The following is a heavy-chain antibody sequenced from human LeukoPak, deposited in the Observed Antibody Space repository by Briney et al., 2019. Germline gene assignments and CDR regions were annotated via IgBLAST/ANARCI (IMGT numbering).Heavy chain of an antibody. J-gene: IGHJ4*02. CDR2: IYHSGST. V-gene: IGHV4-4*02. Sequence: SGTLSLTCAVAGGSISSSNWWSWMRQPPGKGLEWIGEIYHSGSTNYNPSLKSRVTISVDKSKNQLSLKLISVTAADTAVYFCAIDYGSGSFDYWRQGTLVTVSS. D-gene: IGHD3-10*01. CDR1: GGSISSSNW. CDR3: AIDYGSGSFDY.